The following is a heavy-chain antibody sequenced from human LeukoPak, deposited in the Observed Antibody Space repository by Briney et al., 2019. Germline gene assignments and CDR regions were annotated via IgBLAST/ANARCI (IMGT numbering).Heavy chain of an antibody. J-gene: IGHJ4*02. Sequence: ASVKVSCKASGSTFSSYDINWVRQATGQGLEWMGWMNPNSGDTGYTPRFQGRVTMTRDTSISTAYMELSSLRSEDTAVYYCASHKGEWSNFDYWGQGTLVTVSS. D-gene: IGHD3-3*01. CDR2: MNPNSGDT. V-gene: IGHV1-8*02. CDR1: GSTFSSYD. CDR3: ASHKGEWSNFDY.